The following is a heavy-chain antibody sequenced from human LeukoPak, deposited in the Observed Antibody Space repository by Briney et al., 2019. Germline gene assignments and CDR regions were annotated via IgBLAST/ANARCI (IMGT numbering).Heavy chain of an antibody. Sequence: ASVKVSCKASGNTFTSYYMHWVRQAPGQGLEWMGIINPSGGSTSYAQKFQGRVTMTRDMSTSTVHMELSSLRSEDTAVYYCARAQEYYYDSSGNNWGYWGQGTLVTVSS. CDR3: ARAQEYYYDSSGNNWGY. CDR1: GNTFTSYY. J-gene: IGHJ4*02. V-gene: IGHV1-46*01. CDR2: INPSGGST. D-gene: IGHD3-22*01.